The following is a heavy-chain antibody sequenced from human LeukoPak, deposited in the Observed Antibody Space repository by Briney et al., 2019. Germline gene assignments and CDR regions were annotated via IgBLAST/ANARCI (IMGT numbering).Heavy chain of an antibody. D-gene: IGHD4-23*01. J-gene: IGHJ4*02. CDR3: ARVVTPAADFDY. CDR2: IHGTGGT. CDR1: GGSIIGYY. V-gene: IGHV4-4*07. Sequence: SETLSLTCTVSGGSIIGYYWSWIRQPAGKGLEWIGRIHGTGGTDYNPSLKSRVTMSVDTSKNQFSLKLTSVTAADTAVYYCARVVTPAADFDYWGQGTLVTVSS.